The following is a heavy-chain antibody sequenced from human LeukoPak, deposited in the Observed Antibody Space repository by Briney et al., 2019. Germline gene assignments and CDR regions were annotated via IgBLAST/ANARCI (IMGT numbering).Heavy chain of an antibody. CDR3: AKARNRYCSSTSCFYGMDV. D-gene: IGHD2-2*01. CDR1: GFTFSSYG. J-gene: IGHJ6*02. CDR2: ISYDGSNK. Sequence: GGSLRLSCAASGFTFSSYGMHWVRQAPGKGREWVAVISYDGSNKYYADSVKGRFTISRDNSKYTLYLQMNSLRAQDTAVYYCAKARNRYCSSTSCFYGMDVWGQGTTVTVSS. V-gene: IGHV3-30*18.